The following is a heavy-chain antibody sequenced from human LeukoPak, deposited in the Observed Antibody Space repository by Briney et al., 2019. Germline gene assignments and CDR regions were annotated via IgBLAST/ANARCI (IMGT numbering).Heavy chain of an antibody. Sequence: GGSLRLSCVASGFAFSSYWMSWVRQAPGKGLEWVSFITSDSNTIYYADSMKGRFTISRDNAENSLYLQMNSLSAEDTAVYYCARDRMGGSFDYWGQGTLVTVSS. J-gene: IGHJ4*02. CDR2: ITSDSNTI. CDR3: ARDRMGGSFDY. V-gene: IGHV3-48*01. CDR1: GFAFSSYW. D-gene: IGHD2-15*01.